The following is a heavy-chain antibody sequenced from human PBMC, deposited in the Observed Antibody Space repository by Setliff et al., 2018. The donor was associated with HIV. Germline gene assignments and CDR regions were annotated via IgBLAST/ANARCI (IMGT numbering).Heavy chain of an antibody. CDR1: GFTFGDYA. CDR3: ATMLRTTARHDYFDY. CDR2: IREDGSEK. Sequence: GGSLRLSCTSSGFTFGDYAMSWVRQAPGKRLEWVANIREDGSEKYYVDSMKGRLTISRDNAKNSLYLQINSLRAEDTAVYYCATMLRTTARHDYFDYWGQGTLVTVS. D-gene: IGHD6-6*01. J-gene: IGHJ4*02. V-gene: IGHV3-7*01.